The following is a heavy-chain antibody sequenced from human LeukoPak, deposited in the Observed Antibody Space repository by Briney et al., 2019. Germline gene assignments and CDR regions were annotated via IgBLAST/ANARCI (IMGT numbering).Heavy chain of an antibody. CDR2: ISLDGSTE. CDR1: GFSLSNFQ. V-gene: IGHV3-30-3*01. J-gene: IGHJ5*02. Sequence: PGGSLRLSCVASGFSLSNFQMYWARQAPGKGLEWVSIISLDGSTEFYADSVKGRFTISRDTASNTMHLEMNNLRIEDTAVYYCMRDYMGWFDPWGQGSLVTVSS. CDR3: MRDYMGWFDP. D-gene: IGHD3-10*01.